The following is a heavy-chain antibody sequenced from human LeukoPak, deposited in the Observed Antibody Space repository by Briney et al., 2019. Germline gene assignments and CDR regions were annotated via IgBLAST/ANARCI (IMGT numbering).Heavy chain of an antibody. CDR2: ISGSDGTI. CDR3: TRKFPGTVYFDD. V-gene: IGHV3-48*03. J-gene: IGHJ4*02. CDR1: GFIFSSYE. Sequence: PGGSLRLSCVASGFIFSSYEMNWVRQAPGKGLEWVSFISGSDGTIYYADSVKGRFTISRDNAKKSVYLQMNSLRAEDTAVYYCTRKFPGTVYFDDWGQGTQVTVSS. D-gene: IGHD1-1*01.